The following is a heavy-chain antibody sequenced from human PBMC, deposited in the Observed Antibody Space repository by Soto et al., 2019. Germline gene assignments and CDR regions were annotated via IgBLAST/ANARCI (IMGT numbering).Heavy chain of an antibody. CDR1: GGSISSSSYY. J-gene: IGHJ6*02. CDR3: SVSTVYGMDV. V-gene: IGHV4-39*01. D-gene: IGHD4-17*01. CDR2: IYYSGST. Sequence: QLQLQESGPGLVKPSETLSLTCTVSGGSISSSSYYWGWIRQPPGKGLEWIGSIYYSGSTYYNPSLKSRVSISVDTSTNQFSLKLSSVTAADTAVYYCSVSTVYGMDVWGQGTTVTVSS.